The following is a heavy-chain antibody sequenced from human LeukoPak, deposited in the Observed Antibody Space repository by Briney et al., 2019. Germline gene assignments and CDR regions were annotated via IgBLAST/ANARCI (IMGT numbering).Heavy chain of an antibody. CDR3: ARHPIVATGTLFDY. D-gene: IGHD5-12*01. CDR1: GGSFSGYY. V-gene: IGHV4-34*01. Sequence: SETLSLTCAVYGGSFSGYYWSWIRQPPGKGLEWIGEINHSGSTNYNPSLKSRVTISVDTSKNQFSLKLSSVTAADTAVYYCARHPIVATGTLFDYWGQGTLVTVSS. CDR2: INHSGST. J-gene: IGHJ4*02.